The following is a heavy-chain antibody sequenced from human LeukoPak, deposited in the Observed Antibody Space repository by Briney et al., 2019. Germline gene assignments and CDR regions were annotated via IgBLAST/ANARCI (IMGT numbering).Heavy chain of an antibody. J-gene: IGHJ4*02. CDR2: ISSSSSYI. CDR1: GFTFSSYS. CDR3: ARGRPYCSGGSCSDSLDY. Sequence: PGGSLRLSCAASGFTFSSYSMNWVRQAPGKGLEWVSSISSSSSYIYYADSVKGRFTISRDNAENSLYLQMNSLRAEDTAVYYCARGRPYCSGGSCSDSLDYWGQGTLVTVSS. D-gene: IGHD2-15*01. V-gene: IGHV3-21*01.